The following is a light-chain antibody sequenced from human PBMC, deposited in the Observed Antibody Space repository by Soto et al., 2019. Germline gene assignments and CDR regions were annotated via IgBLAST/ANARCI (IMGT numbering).Light chain of an antibody. CDR1: SSDIGAYNY. Sequence: QSVLTQPPSASGSPGQSVTISCTGTSSDIGAYNYVSWYHHHPGNAPKLIIYDVNKRPSGVPDRFSGSKSGNTASLTVSGLQTEDEGDYYCSSYGGSNNYVLFGGGTKVTVL. CDR3: SSYGGSNNYVL. V-gene: IGLV2-8*01. CDR2: DVN. J-gene: IGLJ2*01.